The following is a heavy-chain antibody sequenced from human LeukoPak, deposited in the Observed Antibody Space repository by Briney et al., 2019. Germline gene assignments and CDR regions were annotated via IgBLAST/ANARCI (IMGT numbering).Heavy chain of an antibody. D-gene: IGHD6-19*01. CDR3: ARASDGYSSGWESYYNMDV. CDR1: GGNFSSCA. Sequence: ASVKVSCKASGGNFSSCAISWVRQAPGQGLEWMGGIIPIFGTANYAQKFQGRVTITADESTSTAYMELSSLRSEVTAVYYCARASDGYSSGWESYYNMDVWGKGTTVTVSS. J-gene: IGHJ6*03. CDR2: IIPIFGTA. V-gene: IGHV1-69*13.